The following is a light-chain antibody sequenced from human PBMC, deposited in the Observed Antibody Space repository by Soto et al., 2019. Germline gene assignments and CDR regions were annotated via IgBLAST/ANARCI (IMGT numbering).Light chain of an antibody. Sequence: IQMTQPPSSRSACVGDSVTVTCRASQSINIYLNWYQQKPGKAPTLLIYGASSLQSGVPSRFTGGGSRTDFTLTISSLQPEDFATYYCQQSYRSPYTFGQGTKLEIK. CDR1: QSINIY. V-gene: IGKV1-39*01. CDR2: GAS. CDR3: QQSYRSPYT. J-gene: IGKJ2*01.